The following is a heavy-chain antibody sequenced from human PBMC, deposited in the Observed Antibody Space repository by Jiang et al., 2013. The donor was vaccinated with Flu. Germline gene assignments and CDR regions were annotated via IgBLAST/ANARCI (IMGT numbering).Heavy chain of an antibody. D-gene: IGHD5-18*01. CDR1: GGSISSYY. CDR3: ARRSYGYSYYLDY. CDR2: IYYSGST. V-gene: IGHV4-59*08. Sequence: PGLVKPSETLSLTCTVSGGSISSYYWSWIRQPPGKGLEWIGYIYYSGSTNYNPSLKSRVTISVDTSKNQFSLKLSSVTAADTAVYYCARRSYGYSYYLDYWGQGTLVTVSS. J-gene: IGHJ4*02.